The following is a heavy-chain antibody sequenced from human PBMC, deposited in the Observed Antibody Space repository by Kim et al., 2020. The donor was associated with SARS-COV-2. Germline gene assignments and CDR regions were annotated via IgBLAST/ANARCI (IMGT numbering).Heavy chain of an antibody. V-gene: IGHV1-69*13. Sequence: SVKVSCKASGGTFSSYAISWVRQAPGQGLEWMGGIIPIFGTANYAQKFQGRVTINADESTSTAYMELSSLRSEDTAVYYCARPPGPLSSSWYGFGYWGQGTLVTVSS. J-gene: IGHJ4*02. CDR3: ARPPGPLSSSWYGFGY. CDR2: IIPIFGTA. D-gene: IGHD6-13*01. CDR1: GGTFSSYA.